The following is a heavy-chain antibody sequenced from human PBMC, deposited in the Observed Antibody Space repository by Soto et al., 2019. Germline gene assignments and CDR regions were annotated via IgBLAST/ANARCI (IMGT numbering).Heavy chain of an antibody. Sequence: QVQLQESGPGLVKPSQTLSLTCTVSGGSISSGGYYWSWIRQHPGKGLEWIGYIYYSGSTYYNSSLTCRVTRSVASCKNRCAPKMSSVTAADTVVYYCAGAVGGSGSTWFAPWGQGALVTVSS. D-gene: IGHD3-10*01. CDR3: AGAVGGSGSTWFAP. CDR2: IYYSGST. J-gene: IGHJ5*02. V-gene: IGHV4-31*03. CDR1: GGSISSGGYY.